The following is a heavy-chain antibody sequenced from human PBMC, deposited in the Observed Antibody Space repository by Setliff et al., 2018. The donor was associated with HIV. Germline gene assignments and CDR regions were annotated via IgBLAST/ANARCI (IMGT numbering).Heavy chain of an antibody. CDR2: INHSGST. J-gene: IGHJ5*01. D-gene: IGHD1-7*01. CDR3: ARVRLELRQYWFDS. CDR1: GGSISGSNYY. Sequence: PSETLSLTCTVSGGSISGSNYYWSWIRQPPGKGLEWSGEINHSGSTNYNPSLKRRVTISVDTSKNQFSLKLNSATAADTAVYYCARVRLELRQYWFDSWGQGSPVTVSS. V-gene: IGHV4-39*07.